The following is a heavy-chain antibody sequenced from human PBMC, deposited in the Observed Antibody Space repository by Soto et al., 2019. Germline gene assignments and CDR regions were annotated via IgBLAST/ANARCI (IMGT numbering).Heavy chain of an antibody. V-gene: IGHV3-30*18. CDR2: ISYDGSNK. Sequence: GGSLRLSCAASGFTFSSYGMHWVRQAPGKGLEWVAVISYDGSNKYYADSVKGRFTISRDNSKNTLYLQMNSLRAEDTAVYYCAKAPRPYEAATRYNWFDPWGQGTLVTVSS. CDR3: AKAPRPYEAATRYNWFDP. J-gene: IGHJ5*02. D-gene: IGHD2-15*01. CDR1: GFTFSSYG.